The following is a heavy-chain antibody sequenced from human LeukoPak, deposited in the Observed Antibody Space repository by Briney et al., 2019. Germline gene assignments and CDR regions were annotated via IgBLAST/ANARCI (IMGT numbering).Heavy chain of an antibody. CDR2: IYHSGST. CDR3: ARRSSSSVGVAYDLFFDY. CDR1: GYSISSGYY. V-gene: IGHV4-38-2*01. D-gene: IGHD6-6*01. Sequence: SETLSLTCAVSGYSISSGYYWGWIRQPPGKGLEWIGSIYHSGSTCYNPSLKSRVTISVDTSKNQSSLKLSSVTAADTAVYYCARRSSSSVGVAYDLFFDYWGQGTLVTVSS. J-gene: IGHJ4*02.